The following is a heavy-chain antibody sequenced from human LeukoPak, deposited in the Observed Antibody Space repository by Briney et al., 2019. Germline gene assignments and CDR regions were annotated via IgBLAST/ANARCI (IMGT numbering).Heavy chain of an antibody. D-gene: IGHD2-2*01. V-gene: IGHV1-8*01. CDR2: MNPNSGNT. CDR3: ARGTVPAALNWFDP. CDR1: GYTFTSYD. Sequence: ASVKVSCKASGYTFTSYDINWVRQATGQGLGWMGWMNPNSGNTGYAHKFQGRVTMTRNTSISTAYMELSSLRSEDTAVYYCARGTVPAALNWFDPWGQGTLVTVSS. J-gene: IGHJ5*02.